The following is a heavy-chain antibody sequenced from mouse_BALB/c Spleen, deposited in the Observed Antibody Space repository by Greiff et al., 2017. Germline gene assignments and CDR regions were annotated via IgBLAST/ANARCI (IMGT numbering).Heavy chain of an antibody. CDR1: GFTFSSYT. CDR2: ISSGGSYT. CDR3: TKEKIYYGSSLYAMDY. V-gene: IGHV5-6-4*01. J-gene: IGHJ4*01. D-gene: IGHD1-1*01. Sequence: DVKLVESGGGLVKPGGSLKLSCAASGFTFSSYTMSWVRQTPEKRLEWVATISSGGSYTYYPDSVKGRFTISRDNAKNTLYLQMSSLKSEDTAMYYCTKEKIYYGSSLYAMDYWGQGTSVTVSS.